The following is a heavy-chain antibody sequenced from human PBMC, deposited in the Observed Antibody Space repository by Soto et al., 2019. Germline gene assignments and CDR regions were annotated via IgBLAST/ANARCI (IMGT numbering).Heavy chain of an antibody. CDR2: IKQDGSIK. CDR1: GFTFSNYW. Sequence: EVQLVESGGGLVQPGGSLRLSCAASGFTFSNYWMTWVRQAPGKGLEWVANIKQDGSIKYYVDSVKGRFTISRDNAKNSLYLQMSSLRAEDTAVYYCARIGYSSSGLDYWGQGTLVTVSS. CDR3: ARIGYSSSGLDY. V-gene: IGHV3-7*01. J-gene: IGHJ4*02. D-gene: IGHD6-6*01.